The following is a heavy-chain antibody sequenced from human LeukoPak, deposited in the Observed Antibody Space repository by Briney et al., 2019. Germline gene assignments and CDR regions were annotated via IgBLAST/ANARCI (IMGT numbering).Heavy chain of an antibody. V-gene: IGHV4-38-2*01. J-gene: IGHJ5*02. D-gene: IGHD5-24*01. CDR2: IYHSGST. CDR3: ARRKRWLQFSFDP. CDR1: GYSLSSGYY. Sequence: SETLSLTCAVSGYSLSSGYYWGWTRQPPGKGLEWIGSIYHSGSTYYNPSLKSRVTISVDTSKNQFSLKLSSVTAADTAVYYCARRKRWLQFSFDPWGQGTLVTVSS.